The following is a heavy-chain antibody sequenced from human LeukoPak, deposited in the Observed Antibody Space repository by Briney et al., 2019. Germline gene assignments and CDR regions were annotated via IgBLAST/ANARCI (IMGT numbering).Heavy chain of an antibody. Sequence: GESLRLSCAASGLTFTDYYMSWIRQAPGKGLEWVSYISSSGSTIYYADSVKGRFTISRDNAKNSLYLQMNSLRVEDTAVYYCARASYDYVWGSYRPKTLFDYWGQGTLVTVSS. J-gene: IGHJ4*02. CDR1: GLTFTDYY. CDR3: ARASYDYVWGSYRPKTLFDY. V-gene: IGHV3-11*04. CDR2: ISSSGSTI. D-gene: IGHD3-16*02.